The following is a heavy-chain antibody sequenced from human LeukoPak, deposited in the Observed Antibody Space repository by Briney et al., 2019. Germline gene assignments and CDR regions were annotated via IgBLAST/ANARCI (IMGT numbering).Heavy chain of an antibody. CDR2: ISPTSGNT. CDR3: ARARLGSSWVEALDV. J-gene: IGHJ3*01. Sequence: GASETVSFTSSVYIFANYGLHWLRHAPAQGLEWMGVISPTSGNTNHAQKFQDRVTMTRDTSTTTVFLGLSSLTSDDTAVYHCARARLGSSWVEALDVWGQGTKGTVSS. CDR1: VYIFANYG. D-gene: IGHD6-13*01. V-gene: IGHV1-46*01.